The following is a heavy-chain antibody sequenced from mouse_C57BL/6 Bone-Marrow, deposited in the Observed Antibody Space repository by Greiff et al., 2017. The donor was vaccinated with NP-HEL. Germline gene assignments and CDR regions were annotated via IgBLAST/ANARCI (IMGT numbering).Heavy chain of an antibody. D-gene: IGHD2-4*01. J-gene: IGHJ2*01. CDR1: GFTFSSYG. Sequence: EVKLVESGGDLVKPGGSLKLSCAASGFTFSSYGMSWVRQTPDKRLEWVATISSGGNYTYYPDSVKGRFTISRDNAKNTLYLQMSSLKSEDTAMYYCARHYDYPHYWGQGTTLTVSS. CDR2: ISSGGNYT. V-gene: IGHV5-6*01. CDR3: ARHYDYPHY.